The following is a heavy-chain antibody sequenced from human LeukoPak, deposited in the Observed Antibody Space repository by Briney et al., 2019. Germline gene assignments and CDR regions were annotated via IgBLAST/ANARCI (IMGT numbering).Heavy chain of an antibody. V-gene: IGHV1-2*02. Sequence: ASVKVSCKASGYTFTGYYIHWVRPAPGQGPGWMGWINPNSGGTNYAQKFQGRVTITRDTSISTAYLELSRLRSDDTAVYYCARVADLSWFDPWGQGTLVTVSS. CDR3: ARVADLSWFDP. CDR1: GYTFTGYY. CDR2: INPNSGGT. J-gene: IGHJ5*02.